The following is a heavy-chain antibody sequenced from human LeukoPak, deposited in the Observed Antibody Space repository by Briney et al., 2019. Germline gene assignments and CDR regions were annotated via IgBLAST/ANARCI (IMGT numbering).Heavy chain of an antibody. J-gene: IGHJ5*02. D-gene: IGHD4-23*01. CDR2: FYTSGST. Sequence: KASQTLSLTCTVSGGSISSGRYYWSWIRQPAGKGLEWIGRFYTSGSTNYNPSLKSRVTISIDTSKNQFSLKLSSVTAADTAVYYCARDRAPGGNSVITWFDPWGQGTLVTVSS. V-gene: IGHV4-61*02. CDR1: GGSISSGRYY. CDR3: ARDRAPGGNSVITWFDP.